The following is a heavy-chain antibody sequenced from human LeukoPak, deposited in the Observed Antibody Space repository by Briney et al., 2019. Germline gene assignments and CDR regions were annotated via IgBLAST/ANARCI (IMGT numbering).Heavy chain of an antibody. CDR1: GGSFSGYY. V-gene: IGHV4-34*01. Sequence: SETLSLTCAVYGGSFSGYYWGWIRQPPGKGLEWIGEINHSGSTNYNPSLKSRVTISVDTSKNQFSLKLSSVTAADTAVYYCARGYSNWNYGVYNWFDPWGQGTLVTVSS. CDR3: ARGYSNWNYGVYNWFDP. CDR2: INHSGST. J-gene: IGHJ5*02. D-gene: IGHD1-7*01.